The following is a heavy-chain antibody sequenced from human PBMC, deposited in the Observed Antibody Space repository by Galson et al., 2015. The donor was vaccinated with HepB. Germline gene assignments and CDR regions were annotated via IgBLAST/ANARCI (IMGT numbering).Heavy chain of an antibody. J-gene: IGHJ6*02. D-gene: IGHD6-19*01. CDR1: GFTFSSYW. V-gene: IGHV3-74*01. Sequence: SLRLSCAASGFTFSSYWMHWVRQAPGKGLEWVSRIDSDGSSSNHADSVKGRFTISRDNAKNTLFLQMNSLRAEDTAVYYCVRERERWLVLYHYYGMDVWGQGTTVTVSS. CDR2: IDSDGSSS. CDR3: VRERERWLVLYHYYGMDV.